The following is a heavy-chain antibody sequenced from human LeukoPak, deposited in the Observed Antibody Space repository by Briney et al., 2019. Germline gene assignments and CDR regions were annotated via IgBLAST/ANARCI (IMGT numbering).Heavy chain of an antibody. Sequence: GGSLRLSCAASGFTFTRYAMHWVRQAPGKGLEWVAVISYDGSNKYYADSVRGRFTISRDNSRNTLYLRVDSLRAEDTAIFYRARDPSIYGYGANSAIDYWGQGTLVTVSS. CDR1: GFTFTRYA. CDR3: ARDPSIYGYGANSAIDY. J-gene: IGHJ4*02. D-gene: IGHD4-23*01. CDR2: ISYDGSNK. V-gene: IGHV3-30-3*01.